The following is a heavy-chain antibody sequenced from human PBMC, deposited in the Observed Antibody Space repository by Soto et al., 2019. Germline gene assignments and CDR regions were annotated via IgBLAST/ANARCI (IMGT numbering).Heavy chain of an antibody. Sequence: SETLSLTCAVYGGSFSGYYWSWIRQPPGKGLEWIGEINHSGSTNYNPSLKSRVTISVDTSKNQFSLKLSSVTAADTAVYYCARGGNSGYDPFDYWGQGTLVTVSS. D-gene: IGHD5-12*01. CDR3: ARGGNSGYDPFDY. J-gene: IGHJ4*02. CDR2: INHSGST. V-gene: IGHV4-34*01. CDR1: GGSFSGYY.